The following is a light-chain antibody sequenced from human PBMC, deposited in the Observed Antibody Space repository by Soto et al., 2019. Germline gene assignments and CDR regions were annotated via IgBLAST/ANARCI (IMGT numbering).Light chain of an antibody. J-gene: IGLJ1*01. CDR1: SSDVGGYNS. V-gene: IGLV2-8*01. Sequence: QSVLTQPPSASGSPGQSVTISCTGTSSDVGGYNSVSWYQQHPGKAPKLIIYAVSERPSGVPDRFSGSKSGNTASLTVSGLQAEDEADSYCNSFAGSNPLSVFGTGTKVIVL. CDR2: AVS. CDR3: NSFAGSNPLSV.